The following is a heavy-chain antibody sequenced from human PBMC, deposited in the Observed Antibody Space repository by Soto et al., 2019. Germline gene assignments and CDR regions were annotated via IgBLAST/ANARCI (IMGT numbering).Heavy chain of an antibody. Sequence: VESGGGLVQPGGSLRLSCASSGFTFSRHWMHWVRQAPGTGLVWVARVNDDGSSTAYGDSVRGRFTISRDNAKNTLYIQMDSLKTEDTAVYDCARYLITASGGTTWYFDRWGRGTLVTVSS. CDR2: VNDDGSST. J-gene: IGHJ2*01. CDR1: GFTFSRHW. D-gene: IGHD4-17*01. V-gene: IGHV3-74*01. CDR3: ARYLITASGGTTWYFDR.